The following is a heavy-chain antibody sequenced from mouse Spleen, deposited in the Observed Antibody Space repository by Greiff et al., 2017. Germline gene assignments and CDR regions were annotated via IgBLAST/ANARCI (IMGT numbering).Heavy chain of an antibody. D-gene: IGHD2-1*01. CDR3: ARWGNPSWYAMDY. J-gene: IGHJ4*01. V-gene: IGHV1-55*01. Sequence: QVQLQQPGAELVKPGASVKMSCKASGYTFTSYCITWVKQRPGQGLEWIGDIYPGSGSTNYNEKFKSKATLTVDTSSSTAYMQLSSLTSEDSAVYYCARWGNPSWYAMDYWGQGTSVTVSS. CDR2: IYPGSGST. CDR1: GYTFTSYC.